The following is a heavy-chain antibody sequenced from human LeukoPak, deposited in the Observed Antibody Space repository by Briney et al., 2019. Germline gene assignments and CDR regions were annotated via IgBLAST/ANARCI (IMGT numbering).Heavy chain of an antibody. J-gene: IGHJ4*02. CDR2: LGIAGDT. V-gene: IGHV3-13*01. D-gene: IGHD1-26*01. CDR3: ARQKQSHGNFDY. Sequence: GGSLRLSCAASGFTVSSYAMHWVRQPIGKGLEWVSALGIAGDTFYPGSVKGRFTISRENAKNSLYLQMNTLRAEDTAMYYCARQKQSHGNFDYWGQGTLVTVSS. CDR1: GFTVSSYA.